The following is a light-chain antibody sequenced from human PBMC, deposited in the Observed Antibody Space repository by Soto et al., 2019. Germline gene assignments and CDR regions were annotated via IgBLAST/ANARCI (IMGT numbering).Light chain of an antibody. CDR2: DVS. CDR1: SSDVGTYNY. J-gene: IGLJ1*01. Sequence: QSALTQPASVSGSPGQSITISCTGTSSDVGTYNYVSWYQHHPGKAPKLMIYDVSNRPSGVSNRFSGSKSANTASLTISGLQAEDEADYYCSSYTSSSTQVFGRGTKVTVL. CDR3: SSYTSSSTQV. V-gene: IGLV2-14*01.